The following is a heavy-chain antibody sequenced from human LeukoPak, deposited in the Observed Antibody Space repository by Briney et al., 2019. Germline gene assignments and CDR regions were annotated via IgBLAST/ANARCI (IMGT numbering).Heavy chain of an antibody. V-gene: IGHV3-7*01. CDR2: IKQDGGET. CDR1: GFTFSSYW. CDR3: ARDRGDRWFDP. D-gene: IGHD1-14*01. Sequence: GGSLRLSCAASGFTFSSYWMSWVRQAPGKGLEWVANIKQDGGETFYVDSVKDRFTISRDNAKNTLYLQMNSLRAEDTAVYYCARDRGDRWFDPWGQGTLVTVSS. J-gene: IGHJ5*02.